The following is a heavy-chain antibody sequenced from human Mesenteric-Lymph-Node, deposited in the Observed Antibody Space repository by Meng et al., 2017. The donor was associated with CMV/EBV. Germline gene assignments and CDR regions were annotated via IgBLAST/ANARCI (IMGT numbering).Heavy chain of an antibody. CDR2: INHSGST. CDR1: GGSFSGYY. CDR3: ARGVTGTVRWFDP. D-gene: IGHD1-20*01. V-gene: IGHV4-34*01. Sequence: SETLSLTCVVYGGSFSGYYWSWIRQPPGKGLEWIGEINHSGSTNYNPSLKSRVTISVDTSKNQFSLKLSSVTAADTAVYYCARGVTGTVRWFDPWGQGTLVTVSS. J-gene: IGHJ5*02.